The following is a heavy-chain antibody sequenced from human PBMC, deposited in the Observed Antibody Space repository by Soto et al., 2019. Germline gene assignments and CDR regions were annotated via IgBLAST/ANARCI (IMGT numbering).Heavy chain of an antibody. CDR1: GDSISSGGSY. J-gene: IGHJ4*02. Sequence: QVQLQESGPGLEKPSQTLSLTCTVSGDSISSGGSYWSWIRQRPGKGLEWIGYIFYSGSFYYTPSLKGRVIISPDTAKNQFSLRLTSVTAADTAVYYCARAPETPPILGVVRPYFFNYWGQGTLVTVSS. D-gene: IGHD3-3*01. V-gene: IGHV4-31*03. CDR3: ARAPETPPILGVVRPYFFNY. CDR2: IFYSGSF.